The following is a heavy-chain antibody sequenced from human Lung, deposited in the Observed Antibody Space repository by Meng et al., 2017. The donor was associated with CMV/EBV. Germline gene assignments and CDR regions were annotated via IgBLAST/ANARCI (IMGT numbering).Heavy chain of an antibody. Sequence: SXTLSLXCIVSGGSISRGDYYWSWIRQTPGKGLEWIGYIYYSGSTYYNPSLKSRVTISVDTSKNQFSLKLRSVTAADTAVYYCARALHQDHFDYWGQGTLVTVSS. J-gene: IGHJ4*02. CDR2: IYYSGST. CDR1: GGSISRGDYY. CDR3: ARALHQDHFDY. V-gene: IGHV4-30-4*02.